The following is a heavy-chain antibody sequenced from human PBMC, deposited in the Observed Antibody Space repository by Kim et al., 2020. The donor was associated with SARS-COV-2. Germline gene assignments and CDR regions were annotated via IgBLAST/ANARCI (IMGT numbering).Heavy chain of an antibody. V-gene: IGHV3-23*01. D-gene: IGHD3-22*01. Sequence: GGSLRLSCAASGFTFSRYAMNWVRQAPGKGLEWVSTISGSGGSTYYADSVKGRFTISRDNSKNTLYLQMNSLRAEDTAIYYCAKYLGISMIVVAFDYWGQGTLVTVSS. J-gene: IGHJ4*02. CDR1: GFTFSRYA. CDR2: ISGSGGST. CDR3: AKYLGISMIVVAFDY.